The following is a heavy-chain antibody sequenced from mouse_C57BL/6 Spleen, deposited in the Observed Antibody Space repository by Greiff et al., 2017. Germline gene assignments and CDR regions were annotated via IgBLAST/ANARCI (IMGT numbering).Heavy chain of an antibody. J-gene: IGHJ4*01. CDR1: GFTFSSYA. CDR3: ARDVWFYAMDY. Sequence: EVMLVESGGGLVKPGGSLKLSCAASGFTFSSYAMSWVRQTPEKRLEWVATISDGGSYTYYPDNVKGRFTISRDNAKNNLYLQMSHLKSEDTAMYYCARDVWFYAMDYWGQGTSVTVSS. CDR2: ISDGGSYT. D-gene: IGHD1-1*02. V-gene: IGHV5-4*01.